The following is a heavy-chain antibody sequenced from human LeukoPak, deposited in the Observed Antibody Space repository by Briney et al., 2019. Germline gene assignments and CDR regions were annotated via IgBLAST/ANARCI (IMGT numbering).Heavy chain of an antibody. CDR1: GGTFSSYA. CDR2: YIPIFGTA. J-gene: IGHJ4*02. CDR3: ARGYSSGWYFDL. Sequence: GASVKVSCKASGGTFSSYAIRWVRPAAGQELEGVGVYIPIFGTANYAQKFQGRVTITADEPTRTAYMDLSSLRSEDTAVYFCARGYSSGWYFDLWGQGTLVSVSS. V-gene: IGHV1-69*13. D-gene: IGHD6-19*01.